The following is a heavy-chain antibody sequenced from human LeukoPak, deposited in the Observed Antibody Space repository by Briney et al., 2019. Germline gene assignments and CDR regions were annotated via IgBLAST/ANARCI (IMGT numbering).Heavy chain of an antibody. Sequence: ASVKVSCKASGYTFTSYYMHWVRQAPGQRLEWMGWINAGNGNTKYSQKFQGRVTMTGDTSISTAYMELSSLRSDDTAVYYCTRESGSYHGNDYWGQGTLVTVSS. J-gene: IGHJ4*02. CDR2: INAGNGNT. V-gene: IGHV1-2*02. CDR1: GYTFTSYY. CDR3: TRESGSYHGNDY. D-gene: IGHD1-26*01.